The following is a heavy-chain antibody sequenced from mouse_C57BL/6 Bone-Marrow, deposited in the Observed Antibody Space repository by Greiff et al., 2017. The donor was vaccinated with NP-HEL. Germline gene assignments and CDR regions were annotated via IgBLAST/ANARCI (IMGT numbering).Heavy chain of an antibody. CDR2: IYPGDGDT. D-gene: IGHD1-1*01. CDR1: GYAFSSSW. CDR3: ARGYYGSLFAY. J-gene: IGHJ3*01. V-gene: IGHV1-82*01. Sequence: LQESGPELVKPGASVKISCKASGYAFSSSWMNWVKQRPGKGLEWIGRIYPGDGDTNYNGKFKGKATLTADKSSSTAYMQLSSLTSEDSAVYFCARGYYGSLFAYWGQGTLVTVSA.